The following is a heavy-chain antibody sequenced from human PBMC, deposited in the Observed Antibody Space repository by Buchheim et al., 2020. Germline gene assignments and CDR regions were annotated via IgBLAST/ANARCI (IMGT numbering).Heavy chain of an antibody. CDR2: ISSTGTYI. Sequence: EVQLVESGGGLVKPGGSLRLSCAASGFTFSSYGMNWVRQAPGKGLEWVSSISSTGTYIYYADSVKGRFTVSRDNAENSLYLQMNSLRADDTAVYYCASPPKRDVTILGAVTSWGQGTL. J-gene: IGHJ4*02. D-gene: IGHD3-3*01. V-gene: IGHV3-21*01. CDR1: GFTFSSYG. CDR3: ASPPKRDVTILGAVTS.